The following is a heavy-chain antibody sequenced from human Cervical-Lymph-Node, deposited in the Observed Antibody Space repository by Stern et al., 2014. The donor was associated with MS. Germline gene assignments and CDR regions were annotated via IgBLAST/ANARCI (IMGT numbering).Heavy chain of an antibody. Sequence: EMQLVESGGGLVKPGGSLRLSCAASGFTFSSYSMNWVRQAPGKGLEWVSSISSSSSYIYYADSVKGRFTISRDNAKNSLYLQMNSLRAEDTAVYYCASVDTAMAIDYWGQGTLVTVSS. CDR3: ASVDTAMAIDY. D-gene: IGHD5-18*01. CDR2: ISSSSSYI. J-gene: IGHJ4*02. CDR1: GFTFSSYS. V-gene: IGHV3-21*01.